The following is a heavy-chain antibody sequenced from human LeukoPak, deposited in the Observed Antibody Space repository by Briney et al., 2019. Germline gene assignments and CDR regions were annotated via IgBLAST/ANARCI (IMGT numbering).Heavy chain of an antibody. CDR1: GFPFNSHA. CDR3: VREAGYCAPVCVKTNWFDP. Sequence: PGGSLRLSCAASGFPFNSHAMSWVRQPPGKGLEWVAAISNGKTYYADSVRGRFAISRDDSTNTVCLHMNSLRDEDTALYHCVREAGYCAPVCVKTNWFDPWGQGTLVTVSS. V-gene: IGHV3-23*01. D-gene: IGHD2-15*01. J-gene: IGHJ5*02. CDR2: ISNGKT.